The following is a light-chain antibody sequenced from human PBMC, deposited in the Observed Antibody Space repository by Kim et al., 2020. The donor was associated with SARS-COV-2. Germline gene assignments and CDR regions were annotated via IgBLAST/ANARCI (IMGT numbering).Light chain of an antibody. Sequence: SASVGDRVTITCQASQDISNYLNWYQQKPGKAPKLLIYDASNLETGVPSRFSGSGSGTDFTFTISSLQPEDIATYYCQQYDNLPVFGQGTRLEIK. CDR3: QQYDNLPV. CDR1: QDISNY. J-gene: IGKJ5*01. V-gene: IGKV1-33*01. CDR2: DAS.